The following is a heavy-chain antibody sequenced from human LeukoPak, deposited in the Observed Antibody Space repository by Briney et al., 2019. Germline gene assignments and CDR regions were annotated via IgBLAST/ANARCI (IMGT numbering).Heavy chain of an antibody. CDR3: ARDLYSYGNPNWFDP. Sequence: SETLSLTCAVYGGSFSGYYWSWIRQPPGKGLEWIGEINHSGSTNYNPSLKSRVTISVDTSKNQFSLKLSPVTAADTAVYYCARDLYSYGNPNWFDPWGQGTLVTVSS. D-gene: IGHD5-18*01. CDR1: GGSFSGYY. V-gene: IGHV4-34*01. CDR2: INHSGST. J-gene: IGHJ5*02.